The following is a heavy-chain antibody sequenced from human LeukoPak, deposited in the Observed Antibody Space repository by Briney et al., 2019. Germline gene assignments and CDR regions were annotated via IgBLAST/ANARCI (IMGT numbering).Heavy chain of an antibody. CDR3: ARAGVRSSWYYFDY. CDR1: GGSIGNYY. CDR2: IYYSGIT. J-gene: IGHJ4*02. Sequence: SETLSLTCTVSGGSIGNYYWTWIRQPPGKGLEWIGYIYYSGITNYNPSLKSRVTISVDTSKNQFSLKLSSVAAADTAVYYCARAGVRSSWYYFDYWGQGTLVTVSS. V-gene: IGHV4-59*12. D-gene: IGHD6-13*01.